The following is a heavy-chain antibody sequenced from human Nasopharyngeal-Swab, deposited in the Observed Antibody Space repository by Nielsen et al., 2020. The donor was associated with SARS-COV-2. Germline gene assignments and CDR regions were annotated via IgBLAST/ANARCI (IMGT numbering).Heavy chain of an antibody. CDR1: GFTFSSFW. CDR2: ISADGSST. D-gene: IGHD1-26*01. CDR3: ARGSGPHGSWDF. Sequence: GSLRLSCAASGFTFSSFWMHWVRQVPGKGLVWISRISADGSSTSYADSVKGRLTISRDNARNTLYLQINTLTGEDTAVYHCARGSGPHGSWDFWGQGTLVTVSS. J-gene: IGHJ1*01. V-gene: IGHV3-74*01.